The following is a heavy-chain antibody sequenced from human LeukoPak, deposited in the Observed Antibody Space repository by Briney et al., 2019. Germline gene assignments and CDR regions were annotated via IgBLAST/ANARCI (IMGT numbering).Heavy chain of an antibody. Sequence: SETLSLTCTVSGGSISSSSYYWGWIRQPPGKGLEWIGSIYYSGSTYYNPSLKSRVTVSVDTSKNQFSLKLSSVTAADTAVYYCARVYNWNVGWFDPWGQGTLVTVSS. J-gene: IGHJ5*02. CDR3: ARVYNWNVGWFDP. V-gene: IGHV4-39*07. CDR1: GGSISSSSYY. D-gene: IGHD1-20*01. CDR2: IYYSGST.